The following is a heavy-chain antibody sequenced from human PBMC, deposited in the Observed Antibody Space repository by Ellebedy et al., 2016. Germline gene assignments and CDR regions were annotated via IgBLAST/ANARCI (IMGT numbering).Heavy chain of an antibody. J-gene: IGHJ6*03. Sequence: SETLSLTCTVSGASINSYYWGWIRQPPGKGLEWIGFIYYRGDTNYNPSLKSRATISVDTSKNQLSLNLTSVTAADAAVYYCARRSGYSSGYYYYYYMDVWGKGTTVAVPS. D-gene: IGHD5-18*01. CDR2: IYYRGDT. V-gene: IGHV4-59*08. CDR3: ARRSGYSSGYYYYYYMDV. CDR1: GASINSYY.